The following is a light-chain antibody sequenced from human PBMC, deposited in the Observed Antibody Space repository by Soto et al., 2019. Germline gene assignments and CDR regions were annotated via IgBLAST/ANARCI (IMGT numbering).Light chain of an antibody. Sequence: QLVLTQPPSASRTPGQRVTISCSGSSFNIGSNFVYWYLQLPGTAPKLLIYSNDQRPSGVPDRFSGSKSGTSASLAISGLLSEDEAHYYCASWDDSLTGPVFGGGTKLTVL. CDR3: ASWDDSLTGPV. J-gene: IGLJ3*02. V-gene: IGLV1-47*02. CDR1: SFNIGSNF. CDR2: SND.